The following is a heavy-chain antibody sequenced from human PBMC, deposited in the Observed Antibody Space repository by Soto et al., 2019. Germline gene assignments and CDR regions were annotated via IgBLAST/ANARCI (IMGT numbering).Heavy chain of an antibody. V-gene: IGHV1-3*01. CDR2: INAGNGNT. D-gene: IGHD2-21*02. J-gene: IGHJ4*02. CDR3: ARSIVVVTAADY. CDR1: GYTFTTYA. Sequence: ASVKVSCKASGYTFTTYAMHWVRQAPGQRLEWMGWINAGNGNTKYSQKFQGRVTITRDTSASTAYMELSSLRSEDTAVYYCARSIVVVTAADYWGQGTLVTVSS.